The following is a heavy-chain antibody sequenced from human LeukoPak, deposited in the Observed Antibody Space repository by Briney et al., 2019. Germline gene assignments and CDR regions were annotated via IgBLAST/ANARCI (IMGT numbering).Heavy chain of an antibody. V-gene: IGHV1-69*04. J-gene: IGHJ2*01. D-gene: IGHD3-22*01. CDR2: IIPILGIA. CDR3: ARRRDYYDSSGNSNWYFDL. Sequence: SVTVSCKASGGTFSSYAISWVRQAPGQGLEWMGRIIPILGIANYAQKFEGRVTITADKSTSTAYMELSSLRSEDTAVYYCARRRDYYDSSGNSNWYFDLWGRGTLVTVSS. CDR1: GGTFSSYA.